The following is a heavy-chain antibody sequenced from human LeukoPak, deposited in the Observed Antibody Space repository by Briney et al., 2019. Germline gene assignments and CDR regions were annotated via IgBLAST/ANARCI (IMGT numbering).Heavy chain of an antibody. CDR1: GGSISSYY. J-gene: IGHJ6*02. V-gene: IGHV4-59*01. Sequence: PSETLSLTCTVSGGSISSYYWSWIRQPPGKGLEWIGYIYYSGSTNCNPSLKSRVTISVNTSKNQFSLKLSSVTAADTAVYYCARDQKDYYGMDVWGQGTTVTVSS. CDR3: ARDQKDYYGMDV. CDR2: IYYSGST.